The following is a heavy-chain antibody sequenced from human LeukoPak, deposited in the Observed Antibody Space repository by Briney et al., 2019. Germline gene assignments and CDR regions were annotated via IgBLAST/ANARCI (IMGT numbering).Heavy chain of an antibody. V-gene: IGHV3-74*01. Sequence: GGSLRLSCAASGVTFISYWMHWVRQAPGKGLVWVSRINSDGSTTSYAASVKGRFTISRDTAKNTLYLQMNTLRAGDTAVYYCARGHYYYDSSSYYYWGQGTLVTVSS. CDR2: INSDGSTT. J-gene: IGHJ4*02. D-gene: IGHD3-22*01. CDR1: GVTFISYW. CDR3: ARGHYYYDSSSYYY.